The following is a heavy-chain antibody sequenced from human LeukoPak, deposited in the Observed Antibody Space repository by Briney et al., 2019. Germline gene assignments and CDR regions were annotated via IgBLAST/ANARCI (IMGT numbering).Heavy chain of an antibody. CDR3: ARSNARDGYNFGY. CDR1: GDSINSSY. CDR2: FYYSGAT. J-gene: IGHJ4*02. D-gene: IGHD5-24*01. Sequence: PSVTLSLTCTVSGDSINSSYWSGLPQPRGGARVGIGYFYYSGATNYNPSLQSRVTISVDTSKTQMSLKMTSMTAADTAVYYCARSNARDGYNFGYWGQGILVTVSS. V-gene: IGHV4-59*08.